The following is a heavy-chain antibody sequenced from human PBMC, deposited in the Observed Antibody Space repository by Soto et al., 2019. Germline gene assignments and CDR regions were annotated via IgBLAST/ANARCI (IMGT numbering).Heavy chain of an antibody. D-gene: IGHD3-16*01. CDR3: ASDRYGGGDDGMDV. J-gene: IGHJ6*02. CDR2: IYYSGST. V-gene: IGHV4-31*03. Sequence: QVQLQESGPGLVKPSQTLSLTCTVSGGSISSGGYYWSWIRQHPGKGLEWIGYIYYSGSTYYNPSLKSRVTLSVDTSKNQFPLKLSSVAAADTAVYYWASDRYGGGDDGMDVWGQGTTVTVSS. CDR1: GGSISSGGYY.